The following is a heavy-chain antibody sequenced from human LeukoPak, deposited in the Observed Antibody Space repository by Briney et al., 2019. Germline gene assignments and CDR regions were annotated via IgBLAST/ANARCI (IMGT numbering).Heavy chain of an antibody. J-gene: IGHJ3*02. CDR3: ARTPIFGVVIMGAFDI. V-gene: IGHV1-2*06. CDR2: INPNSGGT. CDR1: GYTFTGYY. Sequence: WASVKVSCEASGYTFTGYYMHWVRQAPGQGLEWMGRINPNSGGTNYAQKFQGRVTMTRDTSISTAYMELSRLRSDDTAVYYCARTPIFGVVIMGAFDIWGQGTMVTVSS. D-gene: IGHD3-3*01.